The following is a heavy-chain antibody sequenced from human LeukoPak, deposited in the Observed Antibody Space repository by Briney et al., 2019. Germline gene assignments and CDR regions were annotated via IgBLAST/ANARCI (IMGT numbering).Heavy chain of an antibody. Sequence: HAGGSLRLSCAASGFTFTYYAMAWVRQAPGKGLEWVSTVINSGGRTYYADSVKGRFTISRDNSKNTLYLQMNSLRAEDTALYYCAKIFATGSTPDAFDFWGQGTLVTVSS. CDR3: AKIFATGSTPDAFDF. V-gene: IGHV3-23*01. J-gene: IGHJ3*01. D-gene: IGHD1-14*01. CDR1: GFTFTYYA. CDR2: VINSGGRT.